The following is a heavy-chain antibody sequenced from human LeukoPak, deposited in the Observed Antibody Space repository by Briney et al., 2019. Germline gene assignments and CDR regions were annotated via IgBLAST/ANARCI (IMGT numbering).Heavy chain of an antibody. CDR2: ISSSSSYI. D-gene: IGHD6-13*01. CDR3: ARAMNGYPLDY. Sequence: GGSLRLSCAASGFTVRNNYMDWVRRAPGKGLEWVSSISSSSSYIYYADSVKGRFTISRDNAKNSLYLQMNSLRAEDTAVYYCARAMNGYPLDYWGQGTLVTVSS. J-gene: IGHJ4*02. V-gene: IGHV3-21*01. CDR1: GFTVRNNY.